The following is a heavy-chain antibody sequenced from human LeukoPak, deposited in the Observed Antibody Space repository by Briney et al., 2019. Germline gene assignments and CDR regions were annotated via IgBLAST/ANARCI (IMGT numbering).Heavy chain of an antibody. V-gene: IGHV6-1*01. CDR1: GDSVSSTSAA. Sequence: SQTLSLTCAISGDSVSSTSAAWHWHSPSPSRGLEWLIRTYYRSKWYNDYAVSVKGRITINPDTSKNQFSLQLNSVTPEDTAVYYCARSTGWLNGHWGQGTLVTVSS. CDR2: TYYRSKWYN. CDR3: ARSTGWLNGH. J-gene: IGHJ4*02. D-gene: IGHD2-8*02.